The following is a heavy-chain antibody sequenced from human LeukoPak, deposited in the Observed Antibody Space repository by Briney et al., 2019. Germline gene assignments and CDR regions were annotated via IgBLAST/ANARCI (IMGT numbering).Heavy chain of an antibody. CDR3: ARDPYCSSTSCLMPNYYYYMDV. D-gene: IGHD2-2*01. Sequence: GGSLRLSCAASGLTFSSYSMNWVRQAPGKGLEWVSSISSSSSYIYYADSVKGRFTISRDNAKNSLYLQMNSLRAEDTAVYYCARDPYCSSTSCLMPNYYYYMDVWGKGTTVTVSS. J-gene: IGHJ6*03. V-gene: IGHV3-21*01. CDR2: ISSSSSYI. CDR1: GLTFSSYS.